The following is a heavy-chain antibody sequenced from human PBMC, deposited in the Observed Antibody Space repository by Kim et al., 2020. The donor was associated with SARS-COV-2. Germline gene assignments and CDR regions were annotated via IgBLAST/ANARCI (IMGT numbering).Heavy chain of an antibody. V-gene: IGHV4-30-4*01. CDR3: ARESFGSGQYAFDI. CDR1: GGSISSGDDY. D-gene: IGHD3-10*01. Sequence: SETLSLTCTVSGGSISSGDDYWCWIRQPPGKVLEWIGYIFYSGITYYNPSLKSRVTISVDTSKSQFSLQLNSVTAADTAVYYCARESFGSGQYAFDIWG. CDR2: IFYSGIT. J-gene: IGHJ3*02.